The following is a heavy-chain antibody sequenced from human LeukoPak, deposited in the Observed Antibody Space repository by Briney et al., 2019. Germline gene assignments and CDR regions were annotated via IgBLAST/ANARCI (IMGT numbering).Heavy chain of an antibody. D-gene: IGHD3-22*01. CDR1: GGSFSGYY. CDR2: INHSGST. J-gene: IGHJ4*02. V-gene: IGHV4-34*01. Sequence: SETLSLTCAVYGGSFSGYYWSWIRQPPGKGLEWIGEINHSGSTNYNPSLKSRVTISVDTSMNQFSLKLSSVTAADTAVYYCASGEADSSGYPHKSLDYWGQGTLVTVSS. CDR3: ASGEADSSGYPHKSLDY.